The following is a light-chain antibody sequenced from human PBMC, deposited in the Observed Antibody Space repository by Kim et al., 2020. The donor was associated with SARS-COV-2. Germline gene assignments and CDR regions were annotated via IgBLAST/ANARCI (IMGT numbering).Light chain of an antibody. V-gene: IGKV1-5*03. CDR3: QQYNSYPYT. CDR1: QNITDW. CDR2: KAS. Sequence: DIQMTQSPSTLSASVGDRVTITCRASQNITDWLAWYQKKPGKAPNLLIYKASSLESGVSSGFSGSGSGTEFSLTINSLQPDNFATYFCQQYNSYPYTFGQGTKLEIK. J-gene: IGKJ2*01.